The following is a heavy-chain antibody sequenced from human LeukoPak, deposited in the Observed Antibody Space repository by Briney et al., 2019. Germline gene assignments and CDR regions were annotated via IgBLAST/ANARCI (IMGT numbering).Heavy chain of an antibody. CDR1: GFTFSSYW. CDR3: VREGTRGLFDS. J-gene: IGHJ4*02. Sequence: PGGSLRLSCAASGFTFSSYWMSWVRQAPGKGLEWVADINLDGSEKYYVDSVKGRFTISRDNAKNSLNLHMNSLRAEDTAVYYCVREGTRGLFDSWGQGTLVTVSS. V-gene: IGHV3-7*01. D-gene: IGHD1/OR15-1a*01. CDR2: INLDGSEK.